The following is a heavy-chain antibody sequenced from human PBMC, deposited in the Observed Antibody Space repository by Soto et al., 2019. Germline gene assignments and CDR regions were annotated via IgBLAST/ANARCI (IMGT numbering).Heavy chain of an antibody. J-gene: IGHJ4*02. CDR3: AREGTAVAGTLDY. V-gene: IGHV4-59*01. D-gene: IGHD6-19*01. CDR2: IYYSGST. CDR1: GGSISSYY. Sequence: PSETLSLTCTVSGGSISSYYWSWIRQPPGKGLEWIGYIYYSGSTNYNPSLKSRVTISVDTSKNQFSLKLSSVTAADTAVYYCAREGTAVAGTLDYWGQGTLVTVSS.